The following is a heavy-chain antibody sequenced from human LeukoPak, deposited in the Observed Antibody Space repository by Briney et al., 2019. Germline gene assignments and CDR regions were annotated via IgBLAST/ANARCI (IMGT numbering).Heavy chain of an antibody. Sequence: SETLSLSCAVSGGSFNGYYWSLIRQSPAKGLEWIGEINYSGGTNYNPSLKSRLTISVDTAKNHFSLNLTSVTAADTAIYFCARVARGSYRNSFDSWGQGSLVTVSS. CDR3: ARVARGSYRNSFDS. CDR1: GGSFNGYY. CDR2: INYSGGT. J-gene: IGHJ5*01. V-gene: IGHV4-34*01. D-gene: IGHD3-16*02.